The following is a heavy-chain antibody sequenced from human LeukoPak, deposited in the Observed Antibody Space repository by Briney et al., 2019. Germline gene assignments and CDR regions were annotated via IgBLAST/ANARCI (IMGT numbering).Heavy chain of an antibody. V-gene: IGHV4-59*01. Sequence: PAATLSLTCTVSGGSITGYHWSWIRQPPGKGLEWIGYIYYNGSTKYNPSLKSRVTISLITSKSRFSQNLSSVTAADTAVYFCARSRDGGYFDYWGQGTLVTVSS. J-gene: IGHJ4*02. CDR1: GGSITGYH. CDR3: ARSRDGGYFDY. D-gene: IGHD3-10*01. CDR2: IYYNGST.